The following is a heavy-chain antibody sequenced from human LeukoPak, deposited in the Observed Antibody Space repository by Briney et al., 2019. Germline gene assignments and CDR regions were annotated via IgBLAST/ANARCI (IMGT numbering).Heavy chain of an antibody. D-gene: IGHD2-8*01. CDR2: INHSGST. J-gene: IGHJ4*02. CDR1: GGSISSGGYS. Sequence: SETLSLTCAVSGGSISSGGYSWSWIRQPPGKGLEWIGYINHSGSTYYNPSLKSRVTISVDRSKNQFSLKLSSVTAADTAVYYYARGDRINGEFDYWGQGTLVTVSS. CDR3: ARGDRINGEFDY. V-gene: IGHV4-30-2*01.